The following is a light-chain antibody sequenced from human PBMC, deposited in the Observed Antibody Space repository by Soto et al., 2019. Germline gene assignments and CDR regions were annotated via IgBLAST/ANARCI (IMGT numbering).Light chain of an antibody. CDR3: QQYNDYSWT. CDR1: QSISAW. V-gene: IGKV1-5*03. CDR2: KAS. Sequence: DIQMTQSPSTLSASVGDRVSINCRASQSISAWLAWYQQRPGKAPRLLIYKASTLEIGVPSRFSGSGSGTEFTLTISSLQPDDVAIYYCQQYNDYSWTVGQGTKVDIK. J-gene: IGKJ1*01.